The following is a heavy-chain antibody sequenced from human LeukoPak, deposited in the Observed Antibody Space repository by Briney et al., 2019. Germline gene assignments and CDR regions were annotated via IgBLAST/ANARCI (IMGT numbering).Heavy chain of an antibody. CDR1: GFTFSSYS. V-gene: IGHV3-21*01. CDR2: ISSSSGFI. J-gene: IGHJ4*02. Sequence: GGSLRLSCAASGFTFSSYSMDWVRQAPGKGLEWVSSISSSSGFIYHADSVKGRFTISRDNAKNSLYLQMNSLRAEDTAVYFCARVSSITGTDDYWGQGTLVTVSS. CDR3: ARVSSITGTDDY. D-gene: IGHD1-20*01.